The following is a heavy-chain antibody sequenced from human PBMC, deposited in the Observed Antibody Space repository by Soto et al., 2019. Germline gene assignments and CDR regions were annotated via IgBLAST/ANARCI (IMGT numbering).Heavy chain of an antibody. CDR2: IKSSSGGGTT. CDR1: GFAFTDAG. CDR3: AVPPSGYQGSFDY. V-gene: IGHV3-15*07. D-gene: IGHD5-12*01. Sequence: EVHLVESGGGLVEPGGSLRLSCAASGFAFTDAGMNWVRQAPGKGLEWVGRIKSSSGGGTTDYAAPVTVRFIISRDDSTNTLFLQMSSLRTEATAVYYCAVPPSGYQGSFDYWGPGTLVTVSS. J-gene: IGHJ4*02.